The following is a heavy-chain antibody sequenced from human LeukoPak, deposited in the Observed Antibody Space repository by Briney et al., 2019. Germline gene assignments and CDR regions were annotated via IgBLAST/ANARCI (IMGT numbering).Heavy chain of an antibody. D-gene: IGHD2-21*01. CDR2: ISSSSSYI. J-gene: IGHJ6*03. CDR1: GFTFSSYS. Sequence: GGSLRLSCAASGFTFSSYSMNWVRQAPGKGLEWVSAISSSSSYIYYADSVKGRFTISRDNAKNSLYLQMNSLRAEDTAVYYCAKTHIASSYYYYYMDVWGKGTTVTVSS. V-gene: IGHV3-21*01. CDR3: AKTHIASSYYYYYMDV.